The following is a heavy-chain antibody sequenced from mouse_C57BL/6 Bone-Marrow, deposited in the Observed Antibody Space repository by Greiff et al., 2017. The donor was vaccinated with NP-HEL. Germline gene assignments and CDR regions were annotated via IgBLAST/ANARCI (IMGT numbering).Heavy chain of an antibody. CDR2: INPSSGYT. Sequence: LQESGAELAKPGASVKLSCKASGYTFTSYWMHWVKQRPGQGLEWIGYINPSSGYTKYNQKFKDKATLTADKSSSTAYMHLRSMTYEDSAVYYCAEGGITTVDYFDYGGQGTTLTVSS. CDR3: AEGGITTVDYFDY. J-gene: IGHJ2*01. D-gene: IGHD1-1*01. CDR1: GYTFTSYW. V-gene: IGHV1-7*01.